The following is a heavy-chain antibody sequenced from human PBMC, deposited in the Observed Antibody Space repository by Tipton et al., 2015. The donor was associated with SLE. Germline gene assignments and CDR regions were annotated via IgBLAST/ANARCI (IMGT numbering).Heavy chain of an antibody. Sequence: TLSLTCTVSGGSISSYYLSWIRQPPGKGLEWIGYLYTSGSTNYNPSLKSRVTISLDTSQNHFSLKLTSVTAADTAVYYCARGRGMITFGGFIADWGQGTLVTVSS. D-gene: IGHD3-16*02. J-gene: IGHJ4*02. CDR3: ARGRGMITFGGFIAD. CDR2: LYTSGST. V-gene: IGHV4-4*08. CDR1: GGSISSYY.